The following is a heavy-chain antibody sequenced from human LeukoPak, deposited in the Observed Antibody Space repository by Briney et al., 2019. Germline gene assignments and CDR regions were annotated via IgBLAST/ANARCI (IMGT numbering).Heavy chain of an antibody. J-gene: IGHJ4*02. Sequence: GSLRLSCAASGFTFSSYAMHWVRQAPGKGLEWVAVISYDGSNKYYADSVKGRFTISRDSFKNTLYLQMNSLRPEDTAVYYCAKDGLLWFGVDFDFWGQGTLVTVSS. V-gene: IGHV3-30*04. CDR3: AKDGLLWFGVDFDF. CDR1: GFTFSSYA. D-gene: IGHD3-10*01. CDR2: ISYDGSNK.